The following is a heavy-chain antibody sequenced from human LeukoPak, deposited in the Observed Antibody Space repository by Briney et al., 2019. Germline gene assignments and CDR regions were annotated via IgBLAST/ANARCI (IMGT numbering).Heavy chain of an antibody. Sequence: SETLFLTCAVSGYSISSGYYWGWIRQPPGKGLEWIGSIYHSGSTYYNPSLKSRVSISVDTSKNQFSLKLRSVTAADTAVYYCARRYYYESGGYSDAFDIWGQGTMVTVSS. D-gene: IGHD3-22*01. J-gene: IGHJ3*02. V-gene: IGHV4-38-2*01. CDR3: ARRYYYESGGYSDAFDI. CDR2: IYHSGST. CDR1: GYSISSGYY.